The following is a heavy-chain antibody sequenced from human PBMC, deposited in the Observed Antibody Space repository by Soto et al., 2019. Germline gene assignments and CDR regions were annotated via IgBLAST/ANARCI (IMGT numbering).Heavy chain of an antibody. CDR3: AAGPYSSSWYHSDH. CDR1: GFNFTNSA. J-gene: IGHJ4*02. CDR2: IVVGSANT. V-gene: IGHV1-58*01. Sequence: SVKVSCKTSGFNFTNSAVQWVRQARGQRLEWVGWIVVGSANTNYAQKFQERVTITRDMPTTTAYMELSSLRSEDTAVYYCAAGPYSSSWYHSDHWGQGTLVTVSS. D-gene: IGHD6-13*01.